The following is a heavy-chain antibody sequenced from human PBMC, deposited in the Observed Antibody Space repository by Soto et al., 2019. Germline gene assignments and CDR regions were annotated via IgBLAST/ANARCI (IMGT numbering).Heavy chain of an antibody. Sequence: SETLSLTCTVSGGSISSYYWSWIRQPPGKGLEWIGYIYYSGSTNYNPSLKSRVTISVDTSKNQFSLKLSSVTAADMAVYYCARGAGFLERLLYDYWGQGPLVTVSS. J-gene: IGHJ4*02. D-gene: IGHD3-3*01. CDR2: IYYSGST. CDR3: ARGAGFLERLLYDY. CDR1: GGSISSYY. V-gene: IGHV4-59*01.